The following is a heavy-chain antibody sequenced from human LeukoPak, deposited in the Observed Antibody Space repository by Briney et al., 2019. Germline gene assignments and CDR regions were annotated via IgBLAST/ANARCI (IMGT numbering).Heavy chain of an antibody. CDR3: AREGYYSGMDV. Sequence: GGSLRLSCAASGFTFSSYAMSWVRQAPGKGLEWVSAISGSGGSTYYADSVKGRFTISRDNAKNSLYLQMNSLRAEDAAVYYCAREGYYSGMDVWGQGTTVTVSS. V-gene: IGHV3-23*01. CDR2: ISGSGGST. J-gene: IGHJ6*02. CDR1: GFTFSSYA.